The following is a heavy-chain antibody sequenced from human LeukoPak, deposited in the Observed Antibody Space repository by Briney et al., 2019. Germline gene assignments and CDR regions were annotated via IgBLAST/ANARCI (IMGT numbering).Heavy chain of an antibody. Sequence: SETLSLTCTVSGGSVSSGSYYWSWIRQPPGKGLEWIGFIYYSGSTNYSPSLKSRVTISVDTSKNQFSLKLSSVTAADTAVYYCARERVNYYMDVWGKGTTVTVSS. D-gene: IGHD3-22*01. V-gene: IGHV4-61*01. J-gene: IGHJ6*03. CDR3: ARERVNYYMDV. CDR2: IYYSGST. CDR1: GGSVSSGSYY.